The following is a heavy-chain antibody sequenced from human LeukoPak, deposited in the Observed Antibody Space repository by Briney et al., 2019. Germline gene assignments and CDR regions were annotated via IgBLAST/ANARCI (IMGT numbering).Heavy chain of an antibody. CDR2: IYPADSDT. Sequence: GESLKISCQGSGYSFTTYWIGWVRQMPGKGLEWMGIIYPADSDTRYSPSFQGQVTISADKSISTAYLQWSSLKASDTAMYYCARPVTVAGRFYFDYWGQGTLVTVSS. D-gene: IGHD6-19*01. J-gene: IGHJ4*02. V-gene: IGHV5-51*01. CDR1: GYSFTTYW. CDR3: ARPVTVAGRFYFDY.